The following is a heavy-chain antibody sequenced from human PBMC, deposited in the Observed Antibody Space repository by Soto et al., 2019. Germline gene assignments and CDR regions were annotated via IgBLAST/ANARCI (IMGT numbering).Heavy chain of an antibody. D-gene: IGHD2-8*01. Sequence: PGESLKISCKGSGYTFSNCWIGWVRQMPGKGLEWMGIIYPGDSDTKYSPSFEGHVTISADKSITTAYLQWSSLKASDTAMYYCARTYSSHGIYYRQFDYWGQGTQVTVSS. CDR3: ARTYSSHGIYYRQFDY. J-gene: IGHJ4*02. CDR2: IYPGDSDT. V-gene: IGHV5-51*01. CDR1: GYTFSNCW.